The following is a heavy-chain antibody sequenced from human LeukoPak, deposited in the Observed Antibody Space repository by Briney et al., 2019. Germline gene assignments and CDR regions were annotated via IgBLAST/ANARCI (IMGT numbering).Heavy chain of an antibody. CDR2: IYHSGNS. CDR3: ARAMQQLVIYYYGMDV. CDR1: GYSISSGYY. D-gene: IGHD6-13*01. Sequence: SETLSLTCTVSGYSISSGYYWGWIRQPPGKGLEWIGGIYHSGNSYYNPSLKSRVTISVDTSKNQFSLKLSSVTAADTAVYYCARAMQQLVIYYYGMDVWGQGTTVTVSS. V-gene: IGHV4-38-2*02. J-gene: IGHJ6*02.